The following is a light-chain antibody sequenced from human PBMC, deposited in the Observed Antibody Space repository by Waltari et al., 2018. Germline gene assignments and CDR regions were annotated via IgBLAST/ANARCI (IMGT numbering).Light chain of an antibody. CDR1: QTLNNNY. V-gene: IGKV3-20*01. Sequence: EIVLTQSPGTLSLSAGERATLSCKASQTLNNNYLVWYQQKPGQSPGLLIFGASKRATGIQDRFSGSGSGTDFTLTIRRLETEDFAMYYCQQYGSSPYSFGQVARVEIK. CDR3: QQYGSSPYS. J-gene: IGKJ2*01. CDR2: GAS.